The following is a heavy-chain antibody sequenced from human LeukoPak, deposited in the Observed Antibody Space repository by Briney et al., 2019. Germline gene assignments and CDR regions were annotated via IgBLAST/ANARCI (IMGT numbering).Heavy chain of an antibody. J-gene: IGHJ4*02. V-gene: IGHV3-9*01. CDR3: ARDPWHYYGSGSYYPFDY. CDR1: GFTFDDYA. D-gene: IGHD3-10*01. CDR2: ISWNSGTI. Sequence: GGSLRLSCGASGFTFDDYAMHWVRQGPGKGLEWVSGISWNSGTIGYADSVKGRFTISRDNAKNSLYLQMSSLRAEDTAVYYCARDPWHYYGSGSYYPFDYWGQGTLVTVSS.